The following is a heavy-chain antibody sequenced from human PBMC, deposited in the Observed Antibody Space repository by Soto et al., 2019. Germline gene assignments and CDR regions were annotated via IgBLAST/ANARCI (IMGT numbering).Heavy chain of an antibody. CDR3: AKEIHLYDFWSGYYRFQPLFVDP. D-gene: IGHD3-3*01. J-gene: IGHJ5*02. CDR2: ISGSGGST. CDR1: GFTFSSYA. Sequence: GGSLRLSCAASGFTFSSYAMSWVRQAPGKGLEWVSAISGSGGSTYYADSVKGRFTISRDNSKNTLYLQMNSLRAEDTAVYYCAKEIHLYDFWSGYYRFQPLFVDPWGQGTLVTVSS. V-gene: IGHV3-23*01.